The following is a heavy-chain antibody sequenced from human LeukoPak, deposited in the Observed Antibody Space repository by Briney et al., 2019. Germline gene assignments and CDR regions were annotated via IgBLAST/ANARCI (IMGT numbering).Heavy chain of an antibody. V-gene: IGHV3-21*01. Sequence: GGSLRLSCAASGFTFTTYSVNWVRQAPGKGLEWVSSITSSSASMYYADSVKGRFTISRDNAKNSLYLQMNSLRAEDTAVYYCARTYYDILTAYNPYFDYWGQGTLVTVSS. D-gene: IGHD3-9*01. J-gene: IGHJ4*02. CDR2: ITSSSASM. CDR1: GFTFTTYS. CDR3: ARTYYDILTAYNPYFDY.